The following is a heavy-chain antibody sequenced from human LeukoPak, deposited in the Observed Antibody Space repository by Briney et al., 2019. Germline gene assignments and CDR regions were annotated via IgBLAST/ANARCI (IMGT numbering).Heavy chain of an antibody. CDR2: IYYRGST. V-gene: IGHV4-31*03. D-gene: IGHD2-21*02. CDR1: GVSLSSGGYY. CDR3: ARAVLYCGGDCYSYAFDI. J-gene: IGHJ3*02. Sequence: SETLSLTCTVSGVSLSSGGYYWSWLRQHPGKGLEWIGYIYYRGSTYYNPSLKSRVTISVDTSKNQYSLKLSSLTAADTAVYYCARAVLYCGGDCYSYAFDICGQRTMVTVSS.